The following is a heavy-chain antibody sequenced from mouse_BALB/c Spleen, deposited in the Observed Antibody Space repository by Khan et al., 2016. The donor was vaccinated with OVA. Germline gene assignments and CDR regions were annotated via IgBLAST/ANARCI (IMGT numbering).Heavy chain of an antibody. J-gene: IGHJ3*01. Sequence: EVQLQQSGPELMKPGVSVKISCKASGYSFTSYYLHWVMQSHGESLEWIGYVDPFSGGTTYNQKFKGKATLTVDKSSSTAYMHLSNLTSEDSAVYYCTRHGYVAWFTYWGQGTLVTVSA. CDR1: GYSFTSYY. CDR3: TRHGYVAWFTY. D-gene: IGHD2-2*01. V-gene: IGHV1S135*01. CDR2: VDPFSGGT.